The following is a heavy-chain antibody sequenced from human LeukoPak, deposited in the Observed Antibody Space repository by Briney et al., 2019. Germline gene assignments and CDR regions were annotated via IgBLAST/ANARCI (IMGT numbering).Heavy chain of an antibody. CDR2: IYYNGST. CDR1: GGSISSYY. Sequence: PSETLSLTCTVSGGSISSYYWSWIRQPPGKGLEWIGDIYYNGSTNYNPSLKSRVTISVDTSKNQFSLKLSSVTAADTAVYYCARWLQSFADYWGQGTLVTVSS. CDR3: ARWLQSFADY. D-gene: IGHD5-24*01. J-gene: IGHJ4*02. V-gene: IGHV4-59*01.